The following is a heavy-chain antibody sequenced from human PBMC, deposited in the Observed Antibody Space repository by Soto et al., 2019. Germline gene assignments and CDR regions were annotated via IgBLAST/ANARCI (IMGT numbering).Heavy chain of an antibody. J-gene: IGHJ4*02. Sequence: GGSLSLSCAASGFTFSSYSMNWVRQAPGKGLEWVSSISSSSSYIYYADSVKGRFTISRDNAKNSLYLQMNSLRAEDTAVYYCARDKGGYFGYWGQGTLVTVSS. CDR3: ARDKGGYFGY. CDR1: GFTFSSYS. V-gene: IGHV3-21*01. D-gene: IGHD3-10*01. CDR2: ISSSSSYI.